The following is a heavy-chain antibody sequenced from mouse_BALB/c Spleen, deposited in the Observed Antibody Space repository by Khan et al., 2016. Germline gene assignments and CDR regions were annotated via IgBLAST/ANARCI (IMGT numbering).Heavy chain of an antibody. J-gene: IGHJ3*01. CDR3: AGGLGRAY. V-gene: IGHV3-2*02. CDR1: GYSITSDYA. D-gene: IGHD4-1*01. CDR2: ISYSGSN. Sequence: EVQLQESGPGLVKPSQSLSLTCTVTGYSITSDYAWNWIRQFPGNKLEWMGYISYSGSNSYNPSLKSRISINRDTSKNQFFLQLNSVTTEDTATYYCAGGLGRAYWGQGTLVTVSA.